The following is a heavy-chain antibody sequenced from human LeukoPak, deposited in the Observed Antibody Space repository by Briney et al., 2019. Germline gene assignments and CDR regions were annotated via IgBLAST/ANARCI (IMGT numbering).Heavy chain of an antibody. CDR1: GGSISSGAYY. V-gene: IGHV4-30-2*01. CDR2: ISHSGST. D-gene: IGHD3-10*01. Sequence: PSQTLSLTCTVSGGSISSGAYYWNWIRQPPGKGLEWIGYISHSGSTYYNPSLMGRVTISVDTSKNQFSLKLSSVTAADTAVYYCARVWPFGWFDPWGQGTLVTVSS. CDR3: ARVWPFGWFDP. J-gene: IGHJ5*02.